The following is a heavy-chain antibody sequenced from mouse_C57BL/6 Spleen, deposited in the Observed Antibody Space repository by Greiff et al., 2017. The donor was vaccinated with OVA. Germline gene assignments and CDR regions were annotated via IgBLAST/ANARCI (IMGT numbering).Heavy chain of an antibody. D-gene: IGHD2-4*01. J-gene: IGHJ4*01. CDR2: IYPRSGNT. CDR1: GYTFTSYG. Sequence: VKLMESGAELARPGASVKLSCKASGYTFTSYGISWVKQRTGQGLEWIGEIYPRSGNTYYNEKFKGKATLTADKSSSTAYMELRSLTSEDSAVYFCASFLYDYDEGYWGQGTSVTVSS. CDR3: ASFLYDYDEGY. V-gene: IGHV1-81*01.